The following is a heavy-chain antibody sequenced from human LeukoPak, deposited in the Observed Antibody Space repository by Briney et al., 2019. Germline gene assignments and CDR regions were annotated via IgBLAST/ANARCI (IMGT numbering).Heavy chain of an antibody. V-gene: IGHV1-8*01. CDR3: ARGRITMVRGVIIRGLTGGYGMDV. J-gene: IGHJ6*02. Sequence: GASVKVSCKASGYTFTSYDINWVRQATGQGLEWMGWMNPNSGNTGYAQKFQGRVTITADESTSTAYMELSSLRSEDTAVYYCARGRITMVRGVIIRGLTGGYGMDVWGQGTTVTVSS. D-gene: IGHD3-10*01. CDR1: GYTFTSYD. CDR2: MNPNSGNT.